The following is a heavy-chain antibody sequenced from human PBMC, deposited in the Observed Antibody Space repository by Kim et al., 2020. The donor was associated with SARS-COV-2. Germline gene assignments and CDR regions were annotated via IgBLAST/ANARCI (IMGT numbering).Heavy chain of an antibody. Sequence: GGSLRLSCAASGFTFSSYGMHWVRQAPGKGLEWVAVIWYDGSNKYYADSVKGRFTISRDNSKNTLYLQMNSLRAEDTAVYYCAKGLKESYNWNAGDAFDIWGQGTMVTVSS. CDR2: IWYDGSNK. J-gene: IGHJ3*02. V-gene: IGHV3-33*06. D-gene: IGHD1-1*01. CDR1: GFTFSSYG. CDR3: AKGLKESYNWNAGDAFDI.